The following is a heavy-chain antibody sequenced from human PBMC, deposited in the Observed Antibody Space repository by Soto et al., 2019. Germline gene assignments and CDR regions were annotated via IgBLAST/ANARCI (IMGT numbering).Heavy chain of an antibody. CDR2: FSAASRMT. CDR1: GFTFSTYA. Sequence: PGGSLRLSCAASGFTFSTYALAWVRQAPGKGLEWVSSFSAASRMTYYAASVRGRFTMSRDISENMLYLEMYSLSAEDTAVYYCAKGISSSSGDFDRWGQGRLVTVPS. CDR3: AKGISSSSGDFDR. V-gene: IGHV3-23*01. J-gene: IGHJ4*02. D-gene: IGHD6-6*01.